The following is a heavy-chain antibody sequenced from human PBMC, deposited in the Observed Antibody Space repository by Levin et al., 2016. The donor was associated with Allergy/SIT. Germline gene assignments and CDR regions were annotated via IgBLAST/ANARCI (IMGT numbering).Heavy chain of an antibody. CDR2: ISSSSSYI. D-gene: IGHD5-18*01. Sequence: GESLKISCAASGFTFSSYSMNWVRQAPGKGLEWVSSISSSSSYIYYADSVKGRFTISRDNAKNSLYLQMNSLRAEDTAVYYCARDNDGYSSWYYFDYWGQGTLVTVSS. J-gene: IGHJ4*02. CDR1: GFTFSSYS. V-gene: IGHV3-21*01. CDR3: ARDNDGYSSWYYFDY.